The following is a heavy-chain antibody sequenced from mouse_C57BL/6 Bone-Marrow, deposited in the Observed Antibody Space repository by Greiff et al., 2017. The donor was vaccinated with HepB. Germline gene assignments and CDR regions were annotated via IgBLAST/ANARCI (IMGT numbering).Heavy chain of an antibody. V-gene: IGHV1-55*01. CDR1: GYTFTSYW. CDR3: ARDLFITTVVAPYYFDY. CDR2: IYPGSGST. D-gene: IGHD1-1*01. Sequence: QVQLKESGAELVKPGASVKMSCKASGYTFTSYWITWVKQRPGQGLEWIGDIYPGSGSTNYNEKFKSKATLTVDTSSSTAYMQLSSLTSEDSAVYYCARDLFITTVVAPYYFDYWGQGTTLTVSS. J-gene: IGHJ2*01.